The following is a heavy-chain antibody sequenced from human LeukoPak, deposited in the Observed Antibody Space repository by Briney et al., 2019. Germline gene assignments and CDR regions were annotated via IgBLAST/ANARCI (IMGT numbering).Heavy chain of an antibody. V-gene: IGHV4-39*07. CDR1: GGSISSSSYY. Sequence: PSETLSLTCTVSGGSISSSSYYWGWIRQPPGKGLEWIGSIYYSGSTYYNPSLKSRVTISVDTSKNQFSLKLSSVTAADTAVYYCASVAGTGFYYYYYYMDVWGKGTTVTVSS. CDR2: IYYSGST. J-gene: IGHJ6*03. CDR3: ASVAGTGFYYYYYYMDV. D-gene: IGHD6-19*01.